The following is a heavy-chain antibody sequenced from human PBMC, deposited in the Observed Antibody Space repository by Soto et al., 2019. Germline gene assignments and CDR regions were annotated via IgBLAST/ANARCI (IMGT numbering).Heavy chain of an antibody. Sequence: QVQLVQSGAEVKKPGSSVKVSCKASGGTFSSYAISWVRQAPGQGLEWMGGIIPILGTANYAQKFQGRVTITADESTSIAYMGLSSLRSEDTAVYYCARAYSSSWYLFDYWGQGTLVTVSS. V-gene: IGHV1-69*12. CDR2: IIPILGTA. CDR1: GGTFSSYA. CDR3: ARAYSSSWYLFDY. D-gene: IGHD6-13*01. J-gene: IGHJ4*02.